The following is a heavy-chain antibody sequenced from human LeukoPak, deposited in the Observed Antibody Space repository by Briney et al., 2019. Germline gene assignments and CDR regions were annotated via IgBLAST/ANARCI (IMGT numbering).Heavy chain of an antibody. CDR2: ISYDGSNK. Sequence: GRSLRLSCAASGFTFSSYAMNWVRQAPGKRLECVAVISYDGSNKYYADSVKGRFTISRDNSKNTLYLKMNSLRAEDTAVYYCAREYLWDIVVVPAAYYYYGMDVWGKGTTVTVSS. CDR1: GFTFSSYA. CDR3: AREYLWDIVVVPAAYYYYGMDV. J-gene: IGHJ6*04. V-gene: IGHV3-30*04. D-gene: IGHD2-2*01.